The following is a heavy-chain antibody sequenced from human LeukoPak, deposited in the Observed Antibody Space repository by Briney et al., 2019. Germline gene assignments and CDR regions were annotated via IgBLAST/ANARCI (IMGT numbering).Heavy chain of an antibody. J-gene: IGHJ4*02. CDR2: IYSGGST. Sequence: GRSLRLSSAAPAFTVSSNYMTWVRPAPGKGLDWVSVIYSGGSTYYAASVKGRFTISRDNSKNTLYLQMNSLRAEDTAVYYCASTYYYDSSGSRLVDYWGQGTLVTVS. CDR3: ASTYYYDSSGSRLVDY. D-gene: IGHD3-22*01. CDR1: AFTVSSNY. V-gene: IGHV3-53*01.